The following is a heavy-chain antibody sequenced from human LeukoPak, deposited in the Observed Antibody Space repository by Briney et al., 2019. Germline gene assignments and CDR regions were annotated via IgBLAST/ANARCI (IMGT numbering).Heavy chain of an antibody. J-gene: IGHJ3*02. V-gene: IGHV4-34*01. D-gene: IGHD6-6*01. Sequence: GSLRLSCAASGFTFSNAWMSWIRQPPGKRLEWIGEINHSGSTNYNPSLKSRVTISVDTSKNQFSLKLSSVTAADTAVYYCARDTGHGARYSSSSAAPFRAFDIWGQGTMVTVSS. CDR1: GFTFSNAW. CDR3: ARDTGHGARYSSSSAAPFRAFDI. CDR2: INHSGST.